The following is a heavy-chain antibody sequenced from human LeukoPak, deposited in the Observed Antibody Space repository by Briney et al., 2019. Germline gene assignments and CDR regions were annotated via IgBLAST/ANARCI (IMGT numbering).Heavy chain of an antibody. V-gene: IGHV3-48*03. CDR3: ARVTGDYGDHYYGMDV. CDR2: ISNIDSNI. D-gene: IGHD4-17*01. Sequence: HAGGSLRLSCAASGFTFSSYEMNWVRQAPGKGLEWVSYISNIDSNIHYADSVKGRFTISRDNAQNSLYLQMSSLRAEDTAVYYCARVTGDYGDHYYGMDVWGQGTTVTVSS. J-gene: IGHJ6*02. CDR1: GFTFSSYE.